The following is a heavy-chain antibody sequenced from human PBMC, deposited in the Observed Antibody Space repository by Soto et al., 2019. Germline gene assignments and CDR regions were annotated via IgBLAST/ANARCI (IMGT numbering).Heavy chain of an antibody. D-gene: IGHD6-19*01. V-gene: IGHV3-30*18. CDR2: ISHDGSNK. J-gene: IGHJ6*02. Sequence: QVQLVESGGGVVQPGRSLRLSCAASGFTFSSYGMHWVSQAPGKGLEWVAVISHDGSNKYFADSVKGRFTISRDNSHNTLYLQMNSLRSEDTAVYYCAKHRLAVAGYLHGMDVWGQGTTVTVSS. CDR1: GFTFSSYG. CDR3: AKHRLAVAGYLHGMDV.